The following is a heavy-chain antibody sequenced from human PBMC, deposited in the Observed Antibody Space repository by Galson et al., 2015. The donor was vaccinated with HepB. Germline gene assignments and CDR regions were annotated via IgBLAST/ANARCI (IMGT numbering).Heavy chain of an antibody. J-gene: IGHJ6*02. V-gene: IGHV1-18*04. CDR1: AYTFTNYG. CDR3: ARNPGIVVAGKYYYYGMDV. CDR2: IAAYNGNT. D-gene: IGHD6-19*01. Sequence: SVKASCKASAYTFTNYGISWVRQAPGQGPEWMGWIAAYNGNTNYAQKFQGRVTMTTDTSTSTAYMELRSLGSDDTAVYYCARNPGIVVAGKYYYYGMDVWGQGTTVTVSS.